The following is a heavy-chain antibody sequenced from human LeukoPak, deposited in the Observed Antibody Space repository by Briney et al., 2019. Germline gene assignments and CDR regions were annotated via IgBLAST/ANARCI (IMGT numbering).Heavy chain of an antibody. CDR1: GFTLRSYD. D-gene: IGHD2-2*01. J-gene: IGHJ3*02. Sequence: GGSLRLSCAASGFTLRSYDMSWVREAPGKGVEWVSAISGSGGRRYYADSVKGRFTISRDNSKNTLYLQMNSLRAEDTAVYYCAKVGSSAQVNAFDIWGQGTMVTVSS. CDR2: ISGSGGRR. CDR3: AKVGSSAQVNAFDI. V-gene: IGHV3-23*01.